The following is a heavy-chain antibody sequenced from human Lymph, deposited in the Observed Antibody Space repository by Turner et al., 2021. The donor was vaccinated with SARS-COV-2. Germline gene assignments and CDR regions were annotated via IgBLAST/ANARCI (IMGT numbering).Heavy chain of an antibody. Sequence: QVQLQESGPGLVKPSQTLSLTCTVSGGSISSGGYYWSWIRQHPGKGLEWIGYIYYSGSTYYNPSLKSRVTISVDTSKNQFSLKLSSVTAADTAVYYCARVRSAAGFWCFGLWGRGTLVTVSS. CDR2: IYYSGST. D-gene: IGHD6-13*01. CDR3: ARVRSAAGFWCFGL. J-gene: IGHJ2*01. V-gene: IGHV4-31*03. CDR1: GGSISSGGYY.